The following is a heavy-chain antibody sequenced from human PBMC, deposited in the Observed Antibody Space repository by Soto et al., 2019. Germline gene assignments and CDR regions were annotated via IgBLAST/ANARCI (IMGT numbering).Heavy chain of an antibody. CDR1: GFTFSDYY. CDR2: ISSSGSTI. J-gene: IGHJ6*02. D-gene: IGHD3-22*01. CDR3: ARDLSNDTDTSGFGMDA. V-gene: IGHV3-11*01. Sequence: GGSLRISCAASGFTFSDYYMSWIRQAPGKGLEWVSYISSSGSTIYYADSVKGRFTISRDNAKNSLYLQMNSLRAEDTAVYYCARDLSNDTDTSGFGMDALGHALTVTVS.